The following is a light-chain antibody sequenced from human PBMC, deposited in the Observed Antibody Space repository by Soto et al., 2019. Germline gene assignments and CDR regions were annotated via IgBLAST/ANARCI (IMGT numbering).Light chain of an antibody. J-gene: IGKJ1*01. CDR1: QNIGSW. Sequence: DVQMTQSPSSVSASVGDRVTITCRASQNIGSWLAWYQQKPGKAPKLLIFAASSLQSGVPSRFSGSGSGTDFSLTISSLQPEDFATYYCQHAHNFPLTYGQGTKVDIK. CDR2: AAS. V-gene: IGKV1-12*01. CDR3: QHAHNFPLT.